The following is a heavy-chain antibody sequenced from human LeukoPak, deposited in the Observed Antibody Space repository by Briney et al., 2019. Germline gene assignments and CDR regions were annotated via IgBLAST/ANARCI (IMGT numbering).Heavy chain of an antibody. CDR1: GFTFSSYG. D-gene: IGHD3-3*01. V-gene: IGHV3-33*06. CDR2: IWYDGSIK. CDR3: AKAARNRRIYDVFDK. J-gene: IGHJ4*02. Sequence: GGSLRLSCAASGFTFSSYGMHWVRQAPGKGLEWVAVIWYDGSIKYYADSVKGRFTISRDNSENTLYLQMNSLRAEDTAVYYCAKAARNRRIYDVFDKWGQGTLVTVSP.